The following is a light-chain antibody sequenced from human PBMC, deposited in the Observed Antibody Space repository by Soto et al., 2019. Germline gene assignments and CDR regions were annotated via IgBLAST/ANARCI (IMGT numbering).Light chain of an antibody. J-gene: IGKJ2*01. V-gene: IGKV3-20*01. CDR1: QSVSSMY. CDR3: QQFGSAPYT. Sequence: EIVLAQSPDTLSLSPGERATLSCRASQSVSSMYLAWYQHKFGQAPRVLISGVSGRATGIPDRFSGSGSGTEFPLTSSRLEPQDFAVYYGQQFGSAPYTFGHRSKLEIK. CDR2: GVS.